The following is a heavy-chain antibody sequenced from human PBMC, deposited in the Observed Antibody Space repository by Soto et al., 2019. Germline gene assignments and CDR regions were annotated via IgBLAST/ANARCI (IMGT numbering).Heavy chain of an antibody. CDR2: IDWDYDK. Sequence: PPPNLTRNCADPVVRLKTSGKCVSWMRQPPGKALEWLALIDWDYDKFYNTSLKTRLSISKDTSTNQVVLTMTNMDPVDTATYYCARISLYGSNRDAFDIWGQGTMVTVSS. D-gene: IGHD3-10*01. V-gene: IGHV2-70*01. CDR1: VVRLKTSGKC. J-gene: IGHJ3*02. CDR3: ARISLYGSNRDAFDI.